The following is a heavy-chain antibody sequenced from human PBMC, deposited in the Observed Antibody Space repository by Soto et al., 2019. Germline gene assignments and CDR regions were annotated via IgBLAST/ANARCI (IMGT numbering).Heavy chain of an antibody. CDR2: IYHSGST. CDR1: GGSISSGGYS. CDR3: TRGADGLQFYT. D-gene: IGHD2-8*01. J-gene: IGHJ3*01. Sequence: QLHLQESGSGLVKASQTLSLTCAVSGGSISSGGYSWSWIRQPPGKGLEWIGYIYHSGSTSYNPSLRSRVTMFVDRSKNQFSLNLTSVTAADTAVYYCTRGADGLQFYTWGQGTMVTVSS. V-gene: IGHV4-30-2*01.